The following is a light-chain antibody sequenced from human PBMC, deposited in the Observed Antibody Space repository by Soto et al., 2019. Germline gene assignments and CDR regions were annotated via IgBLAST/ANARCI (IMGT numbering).Light chain of an antibody. J-gene: IGLJ3*02. V-gene: IGLV2-14*01. CDR2: EVS. CDR1: RGDVGGYNY. CDR3: SSYTSSSTRV. Sequence: QSALTQPASVSGSPGQSITISCTGTRGDVGGYNYVSWYQQHPGKAPKLMIYEVSNRPSGVSNRFSGSKSGNTASLTISGLQAEDEADYYCSSYTSSSTRVFGGGTQLTVL.